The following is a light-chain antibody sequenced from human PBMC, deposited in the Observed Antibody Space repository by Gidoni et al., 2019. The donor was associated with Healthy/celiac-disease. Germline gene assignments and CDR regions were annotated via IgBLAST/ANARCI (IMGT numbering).Light chain of an antibody. CDR3: SSYTSSSPWV. Sequence: QSALTQPASVSGSPGQSITISCTGTSSDVDGYTYVSWYQQHPGKAPKLMIYDVSNRPSGVSNRFSGSKSGNTASLTISGLQAEDEADYYCSSYTSSSPWVFGGGTKLTVL. CDR1: SSDVDGYTY. J-gene: IGLJ3*02. CDR2: DVS. V-gene: IGLV2-14*03.